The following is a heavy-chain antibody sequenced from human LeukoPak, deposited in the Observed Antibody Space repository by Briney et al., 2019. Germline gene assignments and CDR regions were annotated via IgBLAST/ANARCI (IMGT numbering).Heavy chain of an antibody. CDR1: GGSISNYY. Sequence: PSETLSLTCTVSGGSISNYYWSCLRQPPGKGLECIGYIDYSGSTNYNPSLKSRVNISVDTSKNQFSLKLSSVTAADTAVYYWARLNGGNWGQGTLVTVSS. CDR3: ARLNGGN. CDR2: IDYSGST. V-gene: IGHV4-59*01. J-gene: IGHJ4*02. D-gene: IGHD3-16*01.